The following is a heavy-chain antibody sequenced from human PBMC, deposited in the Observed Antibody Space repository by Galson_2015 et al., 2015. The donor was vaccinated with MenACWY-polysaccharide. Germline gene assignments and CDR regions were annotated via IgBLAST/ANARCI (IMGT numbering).Heavy chain of an antibody. D-gene: IGHD3-10*01. CDR1: GFTFSSYD. CDR2: IGTAGDT. Sequence: SLRLSCAASGFTFSSYDMHWVRQATGKGLEWVSAIGTAGDTYYPGSVKGRFTISRENAKNSLYLQMNSLRAGDTAVYYCARGEDYYGSGSYGGYYFDYWGQGTLVTVSS. V-gene: IGHV3-13*01. CDR3: ARGEDYYGSGSYGGYYFDY. J-gene: IGHJ4*02.